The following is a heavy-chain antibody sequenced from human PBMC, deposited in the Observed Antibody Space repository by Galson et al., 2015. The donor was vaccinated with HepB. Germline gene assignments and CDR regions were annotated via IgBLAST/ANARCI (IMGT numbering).Heavy chain of an antibody. CDR1: GFAFYNYG. J-gene: IGHJ4*02. CDR3: ARGRGYGSGTYLDY. CDR2: ISYDGSIK. D-gene: IGHD3-10*01. Sequence: SLRLSCAASGFAFYNYGMHWVRQAPGKGLEWVAVISYDGSIKFYADSVKGRFTISRDNSKNTLYLQMNSLRAADTAVYYCARGRGYGSGTYLDYWGQGTLVTVSS. V-gene: IGHV3-30*03.